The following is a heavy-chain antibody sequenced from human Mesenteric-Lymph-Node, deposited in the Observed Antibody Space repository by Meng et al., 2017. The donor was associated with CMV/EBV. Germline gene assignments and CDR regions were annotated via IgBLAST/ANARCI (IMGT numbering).Heavy chain of an antibody. CDR3: ARGGVTGTTRIDY. CDR2: IYYSGST. J-gene: IGHJ4*02. Sequence: SETLSLTCTVSGGSVSSGSYYWSWIRQPPGKGLEWIGYIYYSGSTNYNPSLKSRVTISVDTSKNQFSLKLSSVTAADTAVYFCARGGVTGTTRIDYWGQGALVTVSS. D-gene: IGHD1-7*01. V-gene: IGHV4-61*01. CDR1: GGSVSSGSYY.